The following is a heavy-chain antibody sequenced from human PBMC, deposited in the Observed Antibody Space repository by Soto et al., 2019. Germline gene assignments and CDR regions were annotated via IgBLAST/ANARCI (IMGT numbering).Heavy chain of an antibody. Sequence: SSETLSLTCAVSGGSISSSNWWSWVRQPPGKGLEWMGEFYHGGGTNYNPSLQGQVTISVDQSKNQFSLKLRTVTAAATAVYYWARELWGRSVWFARWAQG. J-gene: IGHJ5*02. CDR3: ARELWGRSVWFAR. CDR2: FYHGGGT. D-gene: IGHD3-16*01. V-gene: IGHV4-4*02. CDR1: GGSISSSNW.